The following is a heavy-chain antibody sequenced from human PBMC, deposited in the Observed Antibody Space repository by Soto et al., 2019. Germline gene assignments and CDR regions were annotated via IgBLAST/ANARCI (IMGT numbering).Heavy chain of an antibody. D-gene: IGHD5-12*01. J-gene: IGHJ6*02. V-gene: IGHV1-18*01. CDR1: GYTFTSYG. CDR3: ARDCWLQLLDYYYGMDV. CDR2: ISAYNGNT. Sequence: ASVKVSCKASGYTFTSYGISWVRQAPGQGLEWMGWISAYNGNTNYAQKLQGRVTMTTDTSTSTAYMELRSLRSDDTAVYYCARDCWLQLLDYYYGMDVWGQGTTVTVSS.